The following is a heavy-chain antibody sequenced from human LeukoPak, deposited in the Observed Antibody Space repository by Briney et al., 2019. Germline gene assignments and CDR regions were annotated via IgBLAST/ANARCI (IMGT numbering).Heavy chain of an antibody. CDR2: INHSGGT. V-gene: IGHV4-34*01. Sequence: SESLSLTCAVYGGSFSGYYWSWIRQAPGKGLEWIGEINHSGGTNYNPSLKSRVTISVDTSKNKFSLKLISLTAADTAVYYCARGGLRLGRVYFDYWGQGTLVSVSS. D-gene: IGHD5-12*01. CDR3: ARGGLRLGRVYFDY. J-gene: IGHJ4*02. CDR1: GGSFSGYY.